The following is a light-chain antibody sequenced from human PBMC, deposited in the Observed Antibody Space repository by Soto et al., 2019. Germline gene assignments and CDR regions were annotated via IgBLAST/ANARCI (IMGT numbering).Light chain of an antibody. V-gene: IGLV2-14*01. J-gene: IGLJ1*01. Sequence: QSAPTQPASVSGSPGQSITISCTGTSSDVGGYNYVSWYQQHPGKAPKLMIYDVSNRPSGVSNRFSGSKSGNTASLTMSGLQAEDEADYYCSSYTSSSSLWVFGTGTKLTVL. CDR1: SSDVGGYNY. CDR2: DVS. CDR3: SSYTSSSSLWV.